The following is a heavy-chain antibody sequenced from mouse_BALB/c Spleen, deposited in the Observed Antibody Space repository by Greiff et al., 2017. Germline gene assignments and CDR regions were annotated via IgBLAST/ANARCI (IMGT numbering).Heavy chain of an antibody. J-gene: IGHJ1*01. D-gene: IGHD2-3*01. CDR2: IFPGSGNT. CDR1: GYSFTSYY. V-gene: IGHV1-66*01. Sequence: VQLQQSGPELVKPGASVKISCKASGYSFTSYYIHWVKQRPGQGLEWIGWIFPGSGNTKYNEKFKGRATLTADTSSSTAYMQLSSLTSEDSAVYFCARGAIYDGYYGYFDVWGAGTTVTVSS. CDR3: ARGAIYDGYYGYFDV.